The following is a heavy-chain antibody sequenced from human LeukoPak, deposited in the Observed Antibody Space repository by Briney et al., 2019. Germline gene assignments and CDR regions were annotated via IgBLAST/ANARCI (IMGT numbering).Heavy chain of an antibody. J-gene: IGHJ4*02. CDR1: GFTFSSYG. V-gene: IGHV3-30*02. Sequence: GGSLRLSCAASGFTFSSYGMHWVRQAPGKGLEWVAFIRYDGSNKYYADSVKGRFTISRDNSKNTLYLQMNSLRAEDTAVYYCAKDWFVAAAGTFDYWGQGTLVTVSS. CDR3: AKDWFVAAAGTFDY. D-gene: IGHD6-13*01. CDR2: IRYDGSNK.